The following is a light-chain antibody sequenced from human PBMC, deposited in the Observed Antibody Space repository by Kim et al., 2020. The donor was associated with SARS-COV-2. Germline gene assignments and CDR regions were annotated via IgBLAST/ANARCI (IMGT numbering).Light chain of an antibody. Sequence: TIACSGTRSNIAGNPVNWYQHLPGTAPKLLISSNSSRPAGVPDRFSGSKSGISASLAIRGLQSEDEADYYCAAWDDSLDGWVFGGGTKVTVL. V-gene: IGLV1-44*01. J-gene: IGLJ3*02. CDR1: RSNIAGNP. CDR2: SNS. CDR3: AAWDDSLDGWV.